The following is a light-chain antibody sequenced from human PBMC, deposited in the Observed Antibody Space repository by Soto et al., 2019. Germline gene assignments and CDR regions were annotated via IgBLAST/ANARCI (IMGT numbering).Light chain of an antibody. CDR1: QSVTNSY. Sequence: ETVLTQSPGTLSLSPGERATLSCRPSQSVTNSYLAWFQQKPGQAPRLLIFGALSRATGIPDRFSGSGSGTDFTLTISRLEPEDFAVYYCQQYATSPWTFGQGTKVEVK. CDR3: QQYATSPWT. V-gene: IGKV3-20*01. CDR2: GAL. J-gene: IGKJ1*01.